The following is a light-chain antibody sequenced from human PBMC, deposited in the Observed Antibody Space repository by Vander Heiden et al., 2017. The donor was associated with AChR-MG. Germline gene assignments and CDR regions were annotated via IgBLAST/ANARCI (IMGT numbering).Light chain of an antibody. J-gene: IGKJ2*01. CDR3: QQANSFPYT. CDR1: QGVNNW. CDR2: AAS. Sequence: DVQMTQSPSSVSASVGDTVTIACRASQGVNNWLAWYQQKPWKAPKLLISAASTLRSGVPIRFRGSGSGTDFTLTISRLQPEDFATYYSQQANSFPYTFGQGTKLEIK. V-gene: IGKV1-12*02.